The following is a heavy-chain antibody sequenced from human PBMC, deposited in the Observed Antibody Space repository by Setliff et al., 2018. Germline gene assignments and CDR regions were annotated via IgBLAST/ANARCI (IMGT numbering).Heavy chain of an antibody. V-gene: IGHV1-18*01. CDR3: VREGVDSRSSTDYRYYMDV. CDR1: GYTFSTYG. J-gene: IGHJ6*03. CDR2: IITNTGKT. Sequence: ASVKVSCKASGYTFSTYGLHWVRQAPGQGPEWMGMIITNTGKTEYAQKFQGRLTIITDESTNTAFMQLSSLRSDDTAVYYCVREGVDSRSSTDYRYYMDVWGKGTTVTVSS. D-gene: IGHD3-22*01.